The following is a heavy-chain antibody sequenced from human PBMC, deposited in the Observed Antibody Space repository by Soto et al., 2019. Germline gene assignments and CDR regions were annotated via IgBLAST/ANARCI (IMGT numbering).Heavy chain of an antibody. V-gene: IGHV3-73*01. CDR1: GFTFSGSA. CDR3: TSHSNSSSPTDNPFDI. D-gene: IGHD6-13*01. J-gene: IGHJ3*02. CDR2: IRSKANSYAT. Sequence: PGGSLRLSCAASGFTFSGSAMHWVRQASGKGLEWVGRIRSKANSYATAYAASVKGRFTISRDDSKNTAYLQMNSLKTEDTAVDDCTSHSNSSSPTDNPFDIWGQGTMVTVSS.